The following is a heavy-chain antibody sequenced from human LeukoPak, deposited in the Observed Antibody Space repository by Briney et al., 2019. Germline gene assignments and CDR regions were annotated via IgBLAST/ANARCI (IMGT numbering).Heavy chain of an antibody. CDR1: GSTFSSYA. Sequence: PGGSLRLSCAASGSTFSSYAMHWVRQAPGKGLEWVAVISYDGSNKYYADSVKGRFTISRDNSKNTLYLQMNSLRAEDTAVYYCARDRRDVKNWFDPWGQGTLVTVSS. CDR3: ARDRRDVKNWFDP. V-gene: IGHV3-30-3*01. CDR2: ISYDGSNK. J-gene: IGHJ5*02.